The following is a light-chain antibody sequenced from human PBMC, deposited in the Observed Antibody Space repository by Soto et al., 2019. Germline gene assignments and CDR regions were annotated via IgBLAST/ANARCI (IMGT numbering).Light chain of an antibody. Sequence: QSALTQPASVSGSPGQSITISCTGTSSDIGGYILVSWYQQEPGKAPKLMIYEGSKRPSGVSNRFSGSKSGNTASLTISGLQAEDEARYYCCSYVGSDTYVIFGGGTKLTVL. J-gene: IGLJ2*01. CDR3: CSYVGSDTYVI. CDR1: SSDIGGYIL. V-gene: IGLV2-23*01. CDR2: EGS.